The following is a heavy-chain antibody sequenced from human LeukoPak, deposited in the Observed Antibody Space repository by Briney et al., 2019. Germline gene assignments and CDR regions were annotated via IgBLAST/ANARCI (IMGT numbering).Heavy chain of an antibody. CDR2: IYSNENT. Sequence: PSETLSLTCTVSGGSITSYYWSWIRQPAGKGLEWIGRIYSNENTNYNPSLKSRVTMSVDTSKNQFSLKLSSVTAADTAVYYCIGHSSSWTGRWGQGTLVTVSS. J-gene: IGHJ4*02. CDR3: IGHSSSWTGR. CDR1: GGSITSYY. D-gene: IGHD6-13*01. V-gene: IGHV4-4*07.